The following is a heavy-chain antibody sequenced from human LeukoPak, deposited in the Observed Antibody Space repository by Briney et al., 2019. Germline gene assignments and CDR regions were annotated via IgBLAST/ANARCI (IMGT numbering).Heavy chain of an antibody. J-gene: IGHJ6*03. CDR3: ANLGYDFWSGYYTRYYYYMDV. CDR2: ISGDGGST. V-gene: IGHV3-43*02. D-gene: IGHD3-3*01. Sequence: GGSLRLSCAASGFTFDDYAMHWVRQAPGKGLEWVSLISGDGGSTHYADSVKGRFTISRDNSKNSLYLQMNSLRTEDTALYYCANLGYDFWSGYYTRYYYYMDVWGKGTTVTVSS. CDR1: GFTFDDYA.